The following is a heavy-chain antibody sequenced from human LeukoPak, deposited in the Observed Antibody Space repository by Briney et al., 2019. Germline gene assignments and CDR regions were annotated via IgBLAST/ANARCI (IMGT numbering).Heavy chain of an antibody. CDR3: AKDRYSYAFEYSDS. V-gene: IGHV3-30*02. D-gene: IGHD5-18*01. J-gene: IGHJ4*02. Sequence: GGSLRLSCAASGFTFSTYGMHWVRQAPGKGLEWVAVIWYDGSNKYYADSVKGRFTISRDNSKNTLSLQVSSLRTEDTAVYYCAKDRYSYAFEYSDSWGQGTLVTVSS. CDR1: GFTFSTYG. CDR2: IWYDGSNK.